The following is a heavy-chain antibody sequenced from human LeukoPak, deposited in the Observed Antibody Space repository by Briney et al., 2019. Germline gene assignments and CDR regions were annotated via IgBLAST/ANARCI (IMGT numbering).Heavy chain of an antibody. J-gene: IGHJ4*02. CDR2: IYPGDSDT. CDR3: ARRASGYCSSTSCPGYFDY. V-gene: IGHV5-51*01. CDR1: GYSFTSYW. D-gene: IGHD2-2*01. Sequence: GESLKISCKGSGYSFTSYWIGWVRPMPGKGLEWMGIIYPGDSDTRYSPSFQGQVTISADKSISTAYLQWSSLKASDTAMYYCARRASGYCSSTSCPGYFDYWGQGALVTVSS.